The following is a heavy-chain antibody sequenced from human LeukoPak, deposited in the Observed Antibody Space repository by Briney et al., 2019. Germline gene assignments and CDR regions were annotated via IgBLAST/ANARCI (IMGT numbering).Heavy chain of an antibody. CDR2: INHSGST. D-gene: IGHD1-14*01. CDR3: ARGVDGAPHDY. J-gene: IGHJ4*02. Sequence: SETLSLTCAVYGGSFSGYYWSWIRQPPGKGLEWIGEINHSGSTNYNPSLKSRVTISVDTSKNQFSLKLSYVTAADTAVYYCARGVDGAPHDYWGQGTLVTVSS. V-gene: IGHV4-34*01. CDR1: GGSFSGYY.